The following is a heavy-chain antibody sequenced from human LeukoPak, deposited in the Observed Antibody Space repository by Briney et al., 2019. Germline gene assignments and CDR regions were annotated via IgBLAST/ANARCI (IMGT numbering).Heavy chain of an antibody. CDR3: ARSLVVVPAAISGSADYYGMDV. CDR1: GGSFSGYY. J-gene: IGHJ6*04. D-gene: IGHD2-2*01. V-gene: IGHV4-34*01. CDR2: INHSGST. Sequence: RTSETLSLTCAVYGGSFSGYYWSWIRQPPGKGLEWIGEINHSGSTNYNPSLKSRVTISVDTSKNQFSLKLSSVTAADTAVYYCARSLVVVPAAISGSADYYGMDVWGKGTTVTVSS.